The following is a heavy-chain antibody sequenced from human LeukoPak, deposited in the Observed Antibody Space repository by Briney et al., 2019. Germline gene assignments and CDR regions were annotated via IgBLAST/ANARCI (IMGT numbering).Heavy chain of an antibody. D-gene: IGHD1-26*01. J-gene: IGHJ6*02. CDR3: AKVRWERIDYYYGMDV. Sequence: QPGRSLRLSCAASGFTFSSYGMHWVRQAPGKGLEWVAVISYDGSNKYYADSVKGRFTISRDNSKNTLYLQMNSLRAEDTAVYYCAKVRWERIDYYYGMDVWGQGTTVTVSS. V-gene: IGHV3-30*18. CDR2: ISYDGSNK. CDR1: GFTFSSYG.